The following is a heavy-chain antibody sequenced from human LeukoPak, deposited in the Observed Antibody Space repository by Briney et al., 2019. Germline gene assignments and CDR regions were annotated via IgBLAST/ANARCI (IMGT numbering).Heavy chain of an antibody. CDR3: AKDQDYYDSVDAFDI. Sequence: GGSLRLSCAASGFSFSSYAMTWVRKAPGKGLEWVSAISGSGGSTYYADSVKGRFTISRDNSKNTLYLQMNSLRAEDTTVYYCAKDQDYYDSVDAFDIWGQGTMVTVSS. J-gene: IGHJ3*02. V-gene: IGHV3-23*01. CDR1: GFSFSSYA. CDR2: ISGSGGST. D-gene: IGHD3-22*01.